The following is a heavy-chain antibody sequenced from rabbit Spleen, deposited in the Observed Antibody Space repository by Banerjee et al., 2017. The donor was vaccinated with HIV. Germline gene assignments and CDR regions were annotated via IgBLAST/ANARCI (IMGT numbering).Heavy chain of an antibody. CDR3: ARTYRDGNYWLTRLDL. Sequence: QEQLVESGGGLVRPEGSLKLSCTASGFSFSNKAVMCWVRQAPGKGLQWIACINAVTGKAVYATWAKGRFTFSKTSSTTVTLQMTSLTAADTATYFCARTYRDGNYWLTRLDLWGQGTLVTVS. V-gene: IGHV1S45*01. CDR2: INAVTGKA. J-gene: IGHJ3*01. D-gene: IGHD1-1*01. CDR1: GFSFSNKAV.